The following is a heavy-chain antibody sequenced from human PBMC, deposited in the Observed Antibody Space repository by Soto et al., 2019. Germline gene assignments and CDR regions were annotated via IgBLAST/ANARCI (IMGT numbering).Heavy chain of an antibody. Sequence: QVQLVQSGAEVKKPGSSVKVSCTASGGTFSSYTISWVRQAPGQGLEWMGRIIPILGIANYAQKFQGRVTITADKSTSTAYMELSSLRAEEQAVYYYARDDGMGLRFKYPPNYWGQGTLVTGSS. V-gene: IGHV1-69*08. D-gene: IGHD5-12*01. CDR2: IIPILGIA. CDR3: ARDDGMGLRFKYPPNY. J-gene: IGHJ4*02. CDR1: GGTFSSYT.